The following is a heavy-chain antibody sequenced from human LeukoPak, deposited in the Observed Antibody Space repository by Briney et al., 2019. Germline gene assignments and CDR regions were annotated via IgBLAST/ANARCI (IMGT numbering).Heavy chain of an antibody. J-gene: IGHJ6*02. V-gene: IGHV3-13*01. D-gene: IGHD4-23*01. CDR1: AFTFSSYE. CDR3: ARVLDYGGNWYYYYGMDV. CDR2: IGTAGDT. Sequence: GGSLRLSCAASAFTFSSYEMHWVRQATGKGLEWVSAIGTAGDTYYPGSVKGRFTISRENAKNSLYLQMNSLRAEDTAVYYCARVLDYGGNWYYYYGMDVWGQGTTVTVSS.